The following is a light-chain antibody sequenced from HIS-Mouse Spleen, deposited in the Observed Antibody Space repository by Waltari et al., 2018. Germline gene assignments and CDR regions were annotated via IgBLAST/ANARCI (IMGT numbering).Light chain of an antibody. Sequence: QSALTQPASVSGSPGQSITISCTGTSSDVGSYNLVSWYQQHPGKAPKPMFYEGSKRPSGVLNRFSGSKSGNPGSLTISGLQAEDEADYYCCSYAGSSTYWVFGGGTKLTVL. CDR3: CSYAGSSTYWV. V-gene: IGLV2-23*01. J-gene: IGLJ3*02. CDR1: SSDVGSYNL. CDR2: EGS.